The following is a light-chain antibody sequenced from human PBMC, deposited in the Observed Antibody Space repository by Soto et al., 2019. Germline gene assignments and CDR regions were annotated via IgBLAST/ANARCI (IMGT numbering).Light chain of an antibody. J-gene: IGKJ1*01. V-gene: IGKV1-5*03. CDR1: QYISNC. CDR3: QQYNGT. Sequence: DIQMTQSPSTPSASVGDRVSITCRASQYISNCLAWYQQKPGKAPKLLIYKASNLESGVPSRFGGSGSGTEFALTISSLQPDDFASYYCQQYNGTFGQGTKVEIK. CDR2: KAS.